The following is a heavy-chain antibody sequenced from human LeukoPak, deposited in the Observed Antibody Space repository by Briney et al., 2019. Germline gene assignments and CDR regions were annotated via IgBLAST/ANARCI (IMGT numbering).Heavy chain of an antibody. Sequence: PSETLSLTCAVYGGPFSGYYWSWIRQPPGKGLEWIGEINHSGSTNYNPSLKSRVTISVDTSKNQFSLKLGSVTAADTAVYYCARAGYCTGGVCYPDAFDIWGQGTMVTVSS. CDR1: GGPFSGYY. D-gene: IGHD2-8*02. CDR2: INHSGST. V-gene: IGHV4-34*01. CDR3: ARAGYCTGGVCYPDAFDI. J-gene: IGHJ3*02.